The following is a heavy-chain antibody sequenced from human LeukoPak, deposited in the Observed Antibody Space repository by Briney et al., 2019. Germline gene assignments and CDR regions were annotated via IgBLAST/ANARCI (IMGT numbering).Heavy chain of an antibody. Sequence: SETLSLTCTVSGGSISSYYWSWIRQPPGKGLEWIGYIYYSGSTNYNPSLKSRVTISVDTSKNQFPLKLSSVTAADTAVYYCARGYDFWSGYSYYYYYYMDVWGKGTTVTVSS. D-gene: IGHD3-3*01. CDR2: IYYSGST. CDR3: ARGYDFWSGYSYYYYYYMDV. J-gene: IGHJ6*03. V-gene: IGHV4-59*01. CDR1: GGSISSYY.